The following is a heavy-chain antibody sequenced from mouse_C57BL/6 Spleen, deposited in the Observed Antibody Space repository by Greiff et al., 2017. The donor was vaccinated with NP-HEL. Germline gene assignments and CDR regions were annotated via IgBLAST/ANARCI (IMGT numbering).Heavy chain of an antibody. D-gene: IGHD2-12*01. Sequence: QVQLQQPGAELVKPGASVKLSCKASGYTFTSYWMHWVKQRPGQGLEWIGMIHPNSGSTNYNEKFKSKATLPVDKSSSTAYMQLSSLTSEDSAVYYCARWASYEGYAMDYWGQGTSVTVSS. CDR2: IHPNSGST. V-gene: IGHV1-64*01. CDR3: ARWASYEGYAMDY. J-gene: IGHJ4*01. CDR1: GYTFTSYW.